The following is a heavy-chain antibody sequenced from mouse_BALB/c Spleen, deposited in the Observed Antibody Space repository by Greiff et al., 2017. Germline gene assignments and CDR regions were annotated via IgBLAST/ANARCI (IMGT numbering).Heavy chain of an antibody. Sequence: EVNVVESGGGLVKPGGSLKLSCAASGFTFSSYAMSWVRQTPEKRLEWVASISSGGSTYYPDSVKGRFTISRDNARNILYLQMSSLRSEDTAMYYCARDDYDGYAMDYWGQGTSVTVSS. CDR3: ARDDYDGYAMDY. J-gene: IGHJ4*01. CDR1: GFTFSSYA. CDR2: ISSGGST. D-gene: IGHD2-4*01. V-gene: IGHV5-6-5*01.